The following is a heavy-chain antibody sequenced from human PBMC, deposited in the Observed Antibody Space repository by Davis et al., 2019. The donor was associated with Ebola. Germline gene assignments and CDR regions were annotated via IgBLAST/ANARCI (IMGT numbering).Heavy chain of an antibody. CDR2: INHSGST. Sequence: MPGGSLRLSCAVYGGSFSGYYWSWIRQPPGKGLEWIGEINHSGSTNYNPPLKSRVTISVDTSKNQFSLKLSSATAADTAVYYCARLRGYCSSTSCYYYYDMDVWGQGTTVTVSS. V-gene: IGHV4-34*01. D-gene: IGHD2-2*01. J-gene: IGHJ6*02. CDR3: ARLRGYCSSTSCYYYYDMDV. CDR1: GGSFSGYY.